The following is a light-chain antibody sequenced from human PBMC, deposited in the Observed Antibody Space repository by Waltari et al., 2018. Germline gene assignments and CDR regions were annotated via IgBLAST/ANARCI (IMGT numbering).Light chain of an antibody. CDR1: AGHSRSV. V-gene: IGLV4-69*02. CDR3: QTWDTGIVV. Sequence: QPELTQSPSASASLGASVKLTCTLNAGHSRSVIAWYQQKEGKAPRYLMKLNSDGSLSSGDWVPSRFSVSTSGSERYLTISNVQLEDEGDYYCQTWDTGIVVFGGGTRLTVL. J-gene: IGLJ2*01. CDR2: LNSDGSL.